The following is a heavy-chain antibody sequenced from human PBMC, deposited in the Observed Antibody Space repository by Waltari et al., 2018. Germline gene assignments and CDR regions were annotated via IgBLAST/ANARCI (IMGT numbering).Heavy chain of an antibody. D-gene: IGHD3-3*01. Sequence: QVQLVQSGSELKKPGASVKVSCKASGYTFTSYAMNWVRQAPGQGLEWMGWINTNTGNPTYAQGFTGRFVCSLDTSVSTAYLQISSLKAEDTAVYYCARGASYDFWSGYRGYYFDYWGQGTLVTVSS. CDR2: INTNTGNP. J-gene: IGHJ4*02. CDR1: GYTFTSYA. CDR3: ARGASYDFWSGYRGYYFDY. V-gene: IGHV7-4-1*02.